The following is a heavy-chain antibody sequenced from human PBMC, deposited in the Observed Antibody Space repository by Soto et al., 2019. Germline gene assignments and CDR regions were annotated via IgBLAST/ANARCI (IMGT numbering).Heavy chain of an antibody. Sequence: GTFSSYAISWVRPAPGQGLEWMGGIIPIFGTANYAQKFQGRVTITADESTSTAYMELSSLRSEDTAVYYCARDGLLNYGGNSVWGQGTMVTVSS. CDR1: GTFSSYA. CDR2: IIPIFGTA. D-gene: IGHD4-17*01. J-gene: IGHJ3*01. V-gene: IGHV1-69*01. CDR3: ARDGLLNYGGNSV.